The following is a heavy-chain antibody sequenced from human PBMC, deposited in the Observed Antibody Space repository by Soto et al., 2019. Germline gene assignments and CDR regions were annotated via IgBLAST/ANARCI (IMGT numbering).Heavy chain of an antibody. V-gene: IGHV1-69*13. D-gene: IGHD3-16*01. CDR2: IIPIFGTA. Sequence: SVKVSCKASGGTFSSYAISWVRQAPGQGLEWMGGIIPIFGTANYAQKFQGRVTITADESTSTAYMELSSLRSEDTAVYYSASANRTFAWFDPWGQGTLVTVSS. CDR3: ASANRTFAWFDP. CDR1: GGTFSSYA. J-gene: IGHJ5*02.